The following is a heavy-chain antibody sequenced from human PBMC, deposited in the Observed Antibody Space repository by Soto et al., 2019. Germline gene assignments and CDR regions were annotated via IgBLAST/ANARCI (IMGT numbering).Heavy chain of an antibody. D-gene: IGHD1-26*01. CDR1: GFNLKNYW. V-gene: IGHV3-74*01. J-gene: IGHJ3*02. CDR2: INSDGSAT. Sequence: EVQLVESGGGLAQPGGSLRLSCAASGFNLKNYWMHWVRQAPGEGLGWVSRINSDGSATTYADSVEGRFAISRDNAKNTLYIQMNTLRVEDTAVYYCARELPVVGKQSTGFDIWGQGTLFTVSS. CDR3: ARELPVVGKQSTGFDI.